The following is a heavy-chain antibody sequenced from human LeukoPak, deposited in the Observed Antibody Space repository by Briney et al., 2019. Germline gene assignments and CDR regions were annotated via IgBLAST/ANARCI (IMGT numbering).Heavy chain of an antibody. CDR2: ISGGGDAT. D-gene: IGHD1-1*01. Sequence: PGGSLRLSCAASGVTFTTDAMIWVRRAPGKGLEWVSAISGGGDATYYTDFVKGRFTISRDNSENTVYLQVNSLRAEDTAVYYCARLSGTSGTTSRVLHYWGQGALVTVSS. CDR3: ARLSGTSGTTSRVLHY. J-gene: IGHJ4*02. V-gene: IGHV3-23*01. CDR1: GVTFTTDA.